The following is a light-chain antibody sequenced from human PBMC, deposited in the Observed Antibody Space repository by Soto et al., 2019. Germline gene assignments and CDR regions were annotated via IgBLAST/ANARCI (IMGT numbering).Light chain of an antibody. V-gene: IGLV2-14*03. CDR2: DVT. CDR3: SSYTISTTFV. CDR1: SSDVGGYNY. J-gene: IGLJ1*01. Sequence: QSGLSQPASVSGAPGQSITISRTGTSSDVGGYNYVSWYQQHPGKAPKLMISDVTNRPSGVSNRFSGSKSGNTASLTISGLQAEDEAEYYCSSYTISTTFVFGTGTKVTVL.